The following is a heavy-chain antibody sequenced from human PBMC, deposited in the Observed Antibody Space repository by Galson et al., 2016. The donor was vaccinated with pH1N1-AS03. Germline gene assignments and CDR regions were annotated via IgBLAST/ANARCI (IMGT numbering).Heavy chain of an antibody. CDR2: MSYDGSTK. J-gene: IGHJ4*02. CDR1: GFTFNRHA. Sequence: SLRLSCAASGFTFNRHAMHWVRQAPGKGLEWVAIMSYDGSTKYYTDSVRDRFTISRDNSKKTLYLHMSSLRAEETAVYYCAKDKEAVADRRGYFFDDWGQGTLVTVSS. CDR3: AKDKEAVADRRGYFFDD. V-gene: IGHV3-30*18. D-gene: IGHD6-19*01.